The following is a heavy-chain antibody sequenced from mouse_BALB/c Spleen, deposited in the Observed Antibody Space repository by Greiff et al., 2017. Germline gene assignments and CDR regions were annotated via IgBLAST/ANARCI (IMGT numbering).Heavy chain of an antibody. CDR3: AEIPHGPSFDY. CDR1: GYTFTEYT. V-gene: IGHV1-18*01. J-gene: IGHJ2*01. Sequence: VQLQQSGPELVKPGASVKISCKTSGYTFTEYTMHWVKQSQGKNLEWIGGINPNNGGTSYNQKFKGKATLTVDKSSSTAYMEIRSLTSEDSAVYYSAEIPHGPSFDYWGQGTTLTVSS. CDR2: INPNNGGT. D-gene: IGHD1-1*02.